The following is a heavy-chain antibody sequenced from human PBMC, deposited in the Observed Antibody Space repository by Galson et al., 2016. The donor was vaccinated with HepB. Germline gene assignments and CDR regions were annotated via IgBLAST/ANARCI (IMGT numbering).Heavy chain of an antibody. CDR2: ISDTGGST. Sequence: SLRLSCAASGFTFSSYVMSWVRQAPGKGLEWVSSISDTGGSTYFADSVKGRFTISRDNSKNTLYLQMSSLRAEDTAVYYCAKRETIPVTGKVDYWGQGTLGIVSS. J-gene: IGHJ4*02. D-gene: IGHD6-19*01. CDR3: AKRETIPVTGKVDY. V-gene: IGHV3-23*01. CDR1: GFTFSSYV.